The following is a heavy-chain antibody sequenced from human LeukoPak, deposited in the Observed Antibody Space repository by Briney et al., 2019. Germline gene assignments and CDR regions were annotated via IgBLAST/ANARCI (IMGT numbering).Heavy chain of an antibody. CDR2: ISYDGSNK. J-gene: IGHJ6*04. CDR1: GFTFSSYG. CDR3: AKRLVVAATYYYYGMDV. V-gene: IGHV3-30*18. Sequence: GGSLRLSCAASGFTFSSYGMHWVRQAPGKGLEWVAVISYDGSNKYYADSVKGRFTISRDNSKNTLYLQMNSLRAEDTAVYYCAKRLVVAATYYYYGMDVWGKGTTVTVSS. D-gene: IGHD2-15*01.